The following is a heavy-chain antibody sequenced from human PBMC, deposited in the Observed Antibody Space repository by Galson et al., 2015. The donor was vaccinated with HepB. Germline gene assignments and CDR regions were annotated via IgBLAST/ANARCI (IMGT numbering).Heavy chain of an antibody. CDR2: IYPGDSDT. V-gene: IGHV5-51*01. Sequence: QSGAEVKKPGESLKISCKGSGYSFTSYWIGWVRQMPGKGLEWMGIIYPGDSDTRYSPSFQGQVTISADKSISTAYLQWSSLKASDTAMYYCARHVNMITFGGVIVPPPINWFDPWGQGTLVTVSS. J-gene: IGHJ5*02. D-gene: IGHD3-16*02. CDR3: ARHVNMITFGGVIVPPPINWFDP. CDR1: GYSFTSYW.